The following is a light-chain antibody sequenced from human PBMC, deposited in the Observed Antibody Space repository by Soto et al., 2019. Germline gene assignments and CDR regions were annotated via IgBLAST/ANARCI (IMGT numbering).Light chain of an antibody. J-gene: IGLJ1*01. V-gene: IGLV2-8*01. CDR3: SSFTDGNNLV. CDR1: SSDIGGYNS. Sequence: QSALTQSPSASGSPGQSVTISCTGTSSDIGGYNSVSWYQQHPGKAPKVMIYDVTKRPSGVPDRFSGSKSGNTASLTVSALQAEDEADYCCSSFTDGNNLVFGTGTKVTVL. CDR2: DVT.